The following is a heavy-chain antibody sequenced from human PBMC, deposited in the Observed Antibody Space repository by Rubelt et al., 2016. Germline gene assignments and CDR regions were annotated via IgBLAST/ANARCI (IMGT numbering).Heavy chain of an antibody. V-gene: IGHV3-30*18. CDR2: VSYDANEK. CDR1: GFTFTNHG. J-gene: IGHJ2*01. D-gene: IGHD1/OR15-1a*01. Sequence: QVQLVESGGGVVQRGRSLRLSCAASGFTFTNHGMHWVRQAPGKGLEWVAVVSYDANEKHYADFVKGRFSISRDNSKNTLYLQMNSLRAEDTAVYYCAQDRNKYFDLWGRGTLVTVSS. CDR3: AQDRNKYFDL.